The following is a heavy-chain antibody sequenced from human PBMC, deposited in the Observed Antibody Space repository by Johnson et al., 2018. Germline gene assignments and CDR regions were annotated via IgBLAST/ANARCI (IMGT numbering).Heavy chain of an antibody. V-gene: IGHV3-7*01. CDR1: GFTFSGYW. J-gene: IGHJ3*02. Sequence: VQLVESGGGLVKPGGSLRLSCAASGFTFSGYWMSWVRQAPGKGLEWVANMNQDESEKYYVDSVKGRFTLSRDNAKNSLYLQMNSLRAGDTAVDFCERNHVGAFDIWGQGTMVTVSS. D-gene: IGHD1-14*01. CDR3: ERNHVGAFDI. CDR2: MNQDESEK.